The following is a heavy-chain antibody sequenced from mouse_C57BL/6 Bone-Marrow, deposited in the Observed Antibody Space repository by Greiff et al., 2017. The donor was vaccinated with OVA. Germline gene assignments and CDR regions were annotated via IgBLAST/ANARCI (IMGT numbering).Heavy chain of an antibody. J-gene: IGHJ2*01. CDR1: GFNIKDDY. CDR3: STVTLDY. V-gene: IGHV14-4*01. D-gene: IGHD2-1*01. Sequence: VQLQPSGAELVRPGASVKLSCTASGFNIKDDYMPWVKQRPEQGLEWIRWIDPENGATEYASKFQGKATITAEPSSNTAYLQLSSLTSEDTAVYYCSTVTLDYWGQGTTLTVSS. CDR2: IDPENGAT.